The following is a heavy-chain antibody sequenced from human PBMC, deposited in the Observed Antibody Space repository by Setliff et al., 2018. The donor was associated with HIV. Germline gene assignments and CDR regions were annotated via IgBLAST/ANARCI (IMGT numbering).Heavy chain of an antibody. CDR1: GYTFTTYY. CDR3: ASHNRETADDLLTAYYNYYYYTDV. Sequence: GASVKVSCKASGYTFTTYYIHWMRQAPGQGLEWLAVINPGGGNTNYAQKFQGRVTLTRDTSTSTVYMELNSLRPEDTAVYYCASHNRETADDLLTAYYNYYYYTDVWGKGTTVTVSS. J-gene: IGHJ6*03. CDR2: INPGGGNT. V-gene: IGHV1-46*01. D-gene: IGHD3-9*01.